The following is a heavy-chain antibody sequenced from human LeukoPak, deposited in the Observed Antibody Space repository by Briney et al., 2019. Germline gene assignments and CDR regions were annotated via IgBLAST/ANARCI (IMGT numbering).Heavy chain of an antibody. J-gene: IGHJ4*02. CDR1: GYTLTELS. CDR2: FDPEDGET. V-gene: IGHV1-24*01. Sequence: ASVKVSCKVSGYTLTELSMHWMRQAPGKGLEWMGGFDPEDGETIYAQKFQGRVTMTEDTSTDTAYMELSSLRSEDTAVYYCARGPYCSGGSCYSEVPHWGQGTLVTVSS. CDR3: ARGPYCSGGSCYSEVPH. D-gene: IGHD2-15*01.